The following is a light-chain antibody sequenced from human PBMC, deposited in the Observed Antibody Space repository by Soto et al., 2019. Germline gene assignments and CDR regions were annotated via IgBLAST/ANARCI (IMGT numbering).Light chain of an antibody. Sequence: EIVLTQSPGTLSLFPGERGTLSCRASQSVDSTYLAWYQQRPGQPPRLLIYSASSRATGIPDRFSGSGSGTDFTLTISRLEPEDIAVYYCQQYGTSPFTFGPGTKVDVK. CDR3: QQYGTSPFT. CDR2: SAS. J-gene: IGKJ3*01. V-gene: IGKV3-20*01. CDR1: QSVDSTY.